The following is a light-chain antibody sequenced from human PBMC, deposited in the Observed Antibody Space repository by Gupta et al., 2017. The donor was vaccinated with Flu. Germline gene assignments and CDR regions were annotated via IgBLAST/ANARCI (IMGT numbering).Light chain of an antibody. V-gene: IGLV3-25*02. CDR1: ALPKQY. CDR2: KDS. J-gene: IGLJ3*02. Sequence: SSALPQPPSVSVSPGQTARITCSGDALPKQYAYWYQQKPGQAPVLVIYKDSERPSGIPERFSGSSSGTTVTLTISGVQAEDEADYYCHSAESSGTDWVFGGGTKLTVL. CDR3: HSAESSGTDWV.